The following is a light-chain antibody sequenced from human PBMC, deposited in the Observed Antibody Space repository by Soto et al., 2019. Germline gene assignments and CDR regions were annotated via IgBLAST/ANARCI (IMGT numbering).Light chain of an antibody. CDR1: SSNIGTNY. CDR3: AAWDDSLNSVL. Sequence: QSVLTQPPSASGTPGQRVTISCSGSSSNIGTNYVYWYQQLPGTAPKLLIYSNNQRPSGVPDRFSGSKSGTSASLAISGLRSEDEADYYCAAWDDSLNSVLFGGGTKSPS. CDR2: SNN. V-gene: IGLV1-47*01. J-gene: IGLJ2*01.